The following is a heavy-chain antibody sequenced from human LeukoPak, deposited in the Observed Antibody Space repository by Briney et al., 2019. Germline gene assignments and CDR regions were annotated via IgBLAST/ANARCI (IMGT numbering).Heavy chain of an antibody. CDR2: ISHDGSEK. Sequence: GGSLRLSCAASGFPFSSHWLSWFRQSPGKGLEWVAHISHDGSEKHYVDSVKGRFTISRESSKNTLWLQMNSLRAEDTAVYYCARLHYDVLTGPFDYWGQGTLVTVSS. D-gene: IGHD3-9*01. V-gene: IGHV3-7*01. CDR3: ARLHYDVLTGPFDY. CDR1: GFPFSSHW. J-gene: IGHJ4*02.